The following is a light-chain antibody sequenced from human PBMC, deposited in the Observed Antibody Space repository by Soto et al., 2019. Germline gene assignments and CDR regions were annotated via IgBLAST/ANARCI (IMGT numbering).Light chain of an antibody. V-gene: IGLV7-43*01. CDR3: LLYYGGARV. J-gene: IGLJ3*02. CDR1: TGAVTSGHY. Sequence: QAVATQEPSLTVSPGGTVTLTCASSTGAVTSGHYPNWFQQKPGQAPRALIYNTSNKHSWTPARFSGSLLGGKAALTLSGVQPEDEDEYYCLLYYGGARVFGGGTKVTVL. CDR2: NTS.